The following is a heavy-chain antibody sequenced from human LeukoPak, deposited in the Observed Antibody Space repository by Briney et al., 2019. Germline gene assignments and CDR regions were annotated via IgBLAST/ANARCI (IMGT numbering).Heavy chain of an antibody. J-gene: IGHJ6*02. CDR1: GGSISSGGYY. CDR3: ARDRGYYASVYYYGMDV. D-gene: IGHD2-2*01. CDR2: IYHSGST. V-gene: IGHV4-30-2*01. Sequence: SETLSLTCTVSGGSISSGGYYWSWIRQPPGKGLEWIGYIYHSGSTYYNPSLKSRVTISVDRSKNQFSLKLSSVTAADTAVYYCARDRGYYASVYYYGMDVWGQGTTVTVSS.